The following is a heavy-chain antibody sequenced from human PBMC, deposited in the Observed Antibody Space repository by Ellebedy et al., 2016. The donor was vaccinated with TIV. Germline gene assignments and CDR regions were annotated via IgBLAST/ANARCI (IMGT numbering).Heavy chain of an antibody. CDR3: AGDYGAYFDY. V-gene: IGHV4-39*01. Sequence: MPSETLSLTCTVSGGSIRSSSYYWGWIRQPPGKGLEWIGSIYYSGSTYYNPSLKSRVTISVDTSKNQFSLRLSSVTAADTAVYYCAGDYGAYFDYWGQGTLVTVSS. CDR1: GGSIRSSSYY. D-gene: IGHD4-17*01. J-gene: IGHJ4*02. CDR2: IYYSGST.